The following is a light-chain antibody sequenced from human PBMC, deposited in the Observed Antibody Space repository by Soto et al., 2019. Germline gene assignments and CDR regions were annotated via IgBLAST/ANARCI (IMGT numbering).Light chain of an antibody. CDR2: GAS. CDR3: QQRNNWPPSIT. J-gene: IGKJ5*01. Sequence: EIVMTQSPATLSVSPGERATLSCRASQSVSSNLAWYQQKPGQAPRLLIHGASSRATGIPARFSGSGSGTDFTLTISSLEPEDFALYYCQQRNNWPPSITFGQGTRLEIK. CDR1: QSVSSN. V-gene: IGKV3D-15*01.